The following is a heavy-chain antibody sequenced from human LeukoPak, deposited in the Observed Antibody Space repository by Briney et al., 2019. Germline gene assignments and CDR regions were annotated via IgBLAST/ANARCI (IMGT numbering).Heavy chain of an antibody. CDR1: GGTFSSYA. D-gene: IGHD6-19*01. V-gene: IGHV1-18*01. Sequence: ASVKVSCKASGGTFSSYAISWVRQAPGQGLEWMGWISAYNGNTNYAQKLQGRVTMTTDTSTSTAYMELRSLRADDTAVYYCARNLGSSGWSYYFDYWGQGTLVTVSS. J-gene: IGHJ4*02. CDR2: ISAYNGNT. CDR3: ARNLGSSGWSYYFDY.